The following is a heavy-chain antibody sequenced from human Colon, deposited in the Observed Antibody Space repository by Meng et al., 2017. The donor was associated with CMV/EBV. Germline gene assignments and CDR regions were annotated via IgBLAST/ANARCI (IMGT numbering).Heavy chain of an antibody. J-gene: IGHJ6*02. CDR3: VRYANSHYGMDV. D-gene: IGHD2-21*01. V-gene: IGHV3-7*01. CDR2: IKEDGSGQ. CDR1: GFTFTTFW. Sequence: ETLSLTCAASGFTFTTFWMTWVRQAPGKGLQWVANIKEDGSGQWYVDSVKGRFTISRDNAKQSVYLQMDSLRVEDTAVYYCVRYANSHYGMDVWGQGTTVTVSS.